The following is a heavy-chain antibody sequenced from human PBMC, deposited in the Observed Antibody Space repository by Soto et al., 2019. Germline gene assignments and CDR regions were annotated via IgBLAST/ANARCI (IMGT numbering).Heavy chain of an antibody. CDR3: ARDVQRRGYNYGSFDY. J-gene: IGHJ4*02. CDR2: ISISSSII. CDR1: GFTLSSYN. V-gene: IGHV3-48*02. Sequence: PGGSLRLSCAASGFTLSSYNINWVRQAPGRGLEWVSYISISSSIIYYADSVKGRFTISRDNARNSVYLQMNSLRDEDTAVYFCARDVQRRGYNYGSFDYWGQGTLVTVSS. D-gene: IGHD5-18*01.